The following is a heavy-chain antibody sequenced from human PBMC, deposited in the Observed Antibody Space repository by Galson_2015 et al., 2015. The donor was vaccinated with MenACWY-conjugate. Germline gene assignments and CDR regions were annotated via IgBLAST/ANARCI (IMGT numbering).Heavy chain of an antibody. CDR1: GFTFSSYS. V-gene: IGHV3-30*18. J-gene: IGHJ2*01. Sequence: SLRLSCAASGFTFSSYSMNWVRQAPGKGLEWVAVISYDGSNKYYADSVKGRFTISRDNSKNTLYLQMNSLRAEDTAVYYCAKGPYYGGLYWYFDLWGRGTLVTVSS. CDR2: ISYDGSNK. CDR3: AKGPYYGGLYWYFDL. D-gene: IGHD4-23*01.